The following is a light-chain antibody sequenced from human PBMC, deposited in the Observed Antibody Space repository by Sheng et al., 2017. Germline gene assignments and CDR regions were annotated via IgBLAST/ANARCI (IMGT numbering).Light chain of an antibody. CDR3: GTWDTSLTSGAV. CDR2: DDS. J-gene: IGLJ1*01. Sequence: SYVLTQPPSVSVAPGETARITCGGHNIGSKSVHWYQQKPGQAPVVVVYDDSDRPSGIPERFSGSNSGNTATLTVSRVEVGDEADYYCGTWDTSLTSGAVFGTGTKVTVL. V-gene: IGLV3-21*02. CDR1: NIGSKS.